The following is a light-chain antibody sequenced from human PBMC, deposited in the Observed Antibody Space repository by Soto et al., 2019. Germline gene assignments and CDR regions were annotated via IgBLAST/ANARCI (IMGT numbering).Light chain of an antibody. V-gene: IGKV1-39*01. CDR3: QKSYRTPLT. J-gene: IGKJ4*01. CDR1: QSISSY. Sequence: DIQMTPSPYSLSASVGDRVNITCRASQSISSYLNWYQQKPGKAPKLLIYAASSLQSGVPSRFSGSGSWTAFTLTISSLQPEDFATYYCQKSYRTPLTFGGGTKVEIK. CDR2: AAS.